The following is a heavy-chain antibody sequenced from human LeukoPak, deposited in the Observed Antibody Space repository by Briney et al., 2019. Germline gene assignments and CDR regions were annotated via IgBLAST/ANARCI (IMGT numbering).Heavy chain of an antibody. D-gene: IGHD6-19*01. Sequence: PGGSLRLSCAASGFTFSSYSMNWVRQAPGKGLEWVSYISSSSSTIYYADSVKGRFTISRDNSKNTLYLQMNSLRAEDTAVYYCAKQREGEQWLVDYWGQGTLVTVSS. CDR2: ISSSSSTI. J-gene: IGHJ4*02. V-gene: IGHV3-48*01. CDR3: AKQREGEQWLVDY. CDR1: GFTFSSYS.